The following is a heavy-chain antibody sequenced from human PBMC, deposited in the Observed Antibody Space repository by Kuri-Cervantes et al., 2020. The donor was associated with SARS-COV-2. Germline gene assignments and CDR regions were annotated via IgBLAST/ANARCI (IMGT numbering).Heavy chain of an antibody. J-gene: IGHJ6*03. D-gene: IGHD1-26*01. CDR1: GYTFTSYG. Sequence: ASEKVSCKASGYTFTSYGISWVRQDPGQGLEWMGWISAYNGNTIYAQKLQGRVTMTTDTSTRTAYKDLRSMTSDDTAVYYCARDRGSYYSTDYYYFYLDVWGKGTPVTVSS. V-gene: IGHV1-18*01. CDR2: ISAYNGNT. CDR3: ARDRGSYYSTDYYYFYLDV.